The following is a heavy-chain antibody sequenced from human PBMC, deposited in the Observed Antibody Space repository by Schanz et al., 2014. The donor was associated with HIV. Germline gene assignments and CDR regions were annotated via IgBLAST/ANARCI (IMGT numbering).Heavy chain of an antibody. CDR1: GFIFSSSG. CDR2: MWYDESHK. V-gene: IGHV3-33*06. J-gene: IGHJ4*02. Sequence: QVHLVESGGGVVQPGRSLRLSCVGSGFIFSSSGMHWVRQAPGKGLEWVAAMWYDESHKGYADSVKGRFTISRDNSKNTLYLQMNSLRVEDTAVYYCANEEVPNDYWGQGTLVTVSS. CDR3: ANEEVPNDY.